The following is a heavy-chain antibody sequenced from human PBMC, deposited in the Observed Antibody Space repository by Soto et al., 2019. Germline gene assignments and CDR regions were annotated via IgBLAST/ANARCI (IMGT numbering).Heavy chain of an antibody. D-gene: IGHD5-18*01. CDR2: ISGYNGNT. V-gene: IGHV1-18*01. J-gene: IGHJ6*02. CDR3: ARDPGFGFGYSYAFAIDV. CDR1: GYTFSNYG. Sequence: RASVKVSCKASGYTFSNYGISWVRQGPGQGLEWMGWISGYNGNTHYEEKVQDRIKMTTDTSTSTTYLELRSLRSDDTAVYFCARDPGFGFGYSYAFAIDVWGQGTTVTVSS.